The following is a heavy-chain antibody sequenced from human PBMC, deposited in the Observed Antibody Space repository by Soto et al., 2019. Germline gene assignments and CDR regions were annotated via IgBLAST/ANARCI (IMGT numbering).Heavy chain of an antibody. J-gene: IGHJ4*02. Sequence: VGSLRLSCASSVFSFSSFTMSCVRHAPGKTVEWVSTISGSGGATYYADSVKGRFTISRDNSQNTLYLQVSSLRAEDTAVYYCAKAHIGAMAPFHSWGQGTLVTVSS. CDR2: ISGSGGAT. V-gene: IGHV3-23*01. CDR3: AKAHIGAMAPFHS. D-gene: IGHD2-8*01. CDR1: VFSFSSFT.